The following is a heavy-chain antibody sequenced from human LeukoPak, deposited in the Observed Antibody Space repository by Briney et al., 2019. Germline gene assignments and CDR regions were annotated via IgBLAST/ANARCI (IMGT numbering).Heavy chain of an antibody. Sequence: SETLSLTCAVSGESFRGYFWSWIRQPPGKGLEWVGEINHSGSTNYNPSLKSRVTISVDTSKNQFSLKLSSVTAADTAVYYCARGYCSGGSCHQVFDWGQGTLVTVSS. CDR1: GESFRGYF. D-gene: IGHD2-15*01. CDR3: ARGYCSGGSCHQVFD. V-gene: IGHV4-34*01. CDR2: INHSGST. J-gene: IGHJ4*02.